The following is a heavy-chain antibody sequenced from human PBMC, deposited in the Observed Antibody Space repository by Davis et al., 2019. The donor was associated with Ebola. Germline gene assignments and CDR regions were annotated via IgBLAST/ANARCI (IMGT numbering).Heavy chain of an antibody. CDR2: IYYSGST. CDR3: ASGYSSSWPDY. D-gene: IGHD6-13*01. CDR1: GGSISSDY. J-gene: IGHJ4*02. Sequence: SETLSLTCTVSGGSISSDYWTWIRQPPGKGLEWIGYIYYSGSTNYNPSLKSRVTISVDTSKNQFSLKLSSVTAADTAVYYCASGYSSSWPDYWGQGTLVTVSS. V-gene: IGHV4-59*08.